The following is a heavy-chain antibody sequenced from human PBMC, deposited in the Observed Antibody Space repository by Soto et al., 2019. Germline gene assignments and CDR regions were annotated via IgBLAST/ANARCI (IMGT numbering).Heavy chain of an antibody. V-gene: IGHV1-18*01. J-gene: IGHJ4*02. CDR3: ARRLRYFASDY. CDR2: ISAYNGIT. CDR1: GYTFTSYG. Sequence: QVLLVQSGTEVKKPGASVKVSCKASGYTFTSYGINWVRQAPGQGLEWMGWISAYNGITNYAQNIQGRLTMTTDTSTSTAYMELRNLKSDDTAVYFCARRLRYFASDYCGQGTLVTVSS. D-gene: IGHD3-9*01.